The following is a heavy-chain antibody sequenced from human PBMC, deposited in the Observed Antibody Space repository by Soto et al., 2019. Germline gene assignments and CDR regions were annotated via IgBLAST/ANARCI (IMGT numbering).Heavy chain of an antibody. D-gene: IGHD6-6*01. J-gene: IGHJ3*02. Sequence: LSLTCTVSGGSISSYYWSWIRQPPGKGLEWIGYIYYSGSTNYNPSLKSRVTISVDTSKNQFSLKLSSVTAADTAVYYCARDRPQSASDIWGQGTMVTVSS. CDR2: IYYSGST. CDR1: GGSISSYY. V-gene: IGHV4-59*01. CDR3: ARDRPQSASDI.